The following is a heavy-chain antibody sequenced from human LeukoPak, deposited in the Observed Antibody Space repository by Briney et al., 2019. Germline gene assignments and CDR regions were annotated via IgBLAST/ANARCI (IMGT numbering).Heavy chain of an antibody. CDR2: IYTSGST. CDR3: ARANYDFWSGYLVVDRLGAFDI. CDR1: GGSISSSSYY. D-gene: IGHD3-3*01. Sequence: PSETLSLTCTVSGGSISSSSYYWGWIRQPGGKGLEWIGRIYTSGSTNYNPSLKSRVTISVDTSKNQFSLKLSSVTAADTAVYYCARANYDFWSGYLVVDRLGAFDIWGQGTMVTVSS. V-gene: IGHV4-61*02. J-gene: IGHJ3*02.